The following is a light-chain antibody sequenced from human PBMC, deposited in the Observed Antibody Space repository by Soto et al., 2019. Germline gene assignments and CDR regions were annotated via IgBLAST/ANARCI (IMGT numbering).Light chain of an antibody. J-gene: IGKJ1*01. CDR3: QQYGSSPTWT. Sequence: EIVLTQSPGTLSLSPGERATLSCRASQSVDSRYSAWYQQKPGQAPRLLIYGASNRATGIADRFSGSGSGTDFTLTISRLEPEDFAVYYCQQYGSSPTWTFGQGTKVEIK. V-gene: IGKV3-20*01. CDR1: QSVDSRY. CDR2: GAS.